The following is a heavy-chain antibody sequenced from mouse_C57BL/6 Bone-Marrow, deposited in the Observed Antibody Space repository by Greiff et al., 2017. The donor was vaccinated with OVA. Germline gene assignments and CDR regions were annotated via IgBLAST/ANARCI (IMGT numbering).Heavy chain of an antibody. CDR1: GYTFTDYY. J-gene: IGHJ1*03. V-gene: IGHV1-26*01. CDR3: ARLGYWYFDV. Sequence: VQLQQSGPELVKPGASVKISCKASGYTFTDYYMNWVKQSHGKSLEWIGDINPNNGGTSYNQKFKGKATLTVDKSSSTAYMELRSLTSEDSAVYYCARLGYWYFDVWGTGTTVTVSS. CDR2: INPNNGGT.